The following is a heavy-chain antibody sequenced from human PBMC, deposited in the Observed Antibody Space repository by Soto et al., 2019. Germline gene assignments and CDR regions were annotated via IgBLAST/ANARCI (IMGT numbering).Heavy chain of an antibody. Sequence: QVQLVQSGAEVKKPGSSVKVSCKASGGTFSSYAISWVRQAPGQGLEWVAVISYDGSNKYYADSVKGRFTISRDNSKNTLYLQMNSLRAEDTAVYYCAKENDFRYYDILTGYSHLDYWGQGTLVTVSS. D-gene: IGHD3-9*01. V-gene: IGHV3-30*16. J-gene: IGHJ4*02. CDR2: ISYDGSNK. CDR1: GGTFSSYA. CDR3: AKENDFRYYDILTGYSHLDY.